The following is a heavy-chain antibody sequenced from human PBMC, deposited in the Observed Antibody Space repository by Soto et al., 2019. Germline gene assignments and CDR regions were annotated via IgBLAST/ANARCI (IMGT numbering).Heavy chain of an antibody. D-gene: IGHD3-10*01. CDR2: IYYSGST. CDR3: ARGDYYGSGSYVDYYYGMDV. Sequence: PSETLSLTCTVSGGSISSYYWSWIRQPPGKGLEWIGYIYYSGSTNYNPSLKSRVTISVDTSKNQFSLKLSSVTAADTAVYYCARGDYYGSGSYVDYYYGMDVWGQGTTVTVS. V-gene: IGHV4-59*01. CDR1: GGSISSYY. J-gene: IGHJ6*02.